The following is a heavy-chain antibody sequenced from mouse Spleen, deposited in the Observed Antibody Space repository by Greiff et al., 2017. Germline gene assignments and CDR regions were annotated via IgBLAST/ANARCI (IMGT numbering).Heavy chain of an antibody. CDR3: ARSSMITTTGYAMDY. J-gene: IGHJ4*01. CDR2: INPNNGGT. CDR1: GYTFTDYY. Sequence: VQLQQSGPELVKPGASVKISCKASGYTFTDYYMNWVKQSHGKSLEWIGDINPNNGGTSYNQKFKGKATLTVDKSSSTAYMELRSLTSEDSAVYYCARSSMITTTGYAMDYWGQGTSVTVSS. D-gene: IGHD2-4*01. V-gene: IGHV1-26*01.